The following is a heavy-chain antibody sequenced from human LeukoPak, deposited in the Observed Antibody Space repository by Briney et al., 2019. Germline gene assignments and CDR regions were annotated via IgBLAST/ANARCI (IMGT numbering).Heavy chain of an antibody. J-gene: IGHJ3*02. D-gene: IGHD5-18*01. CDR3: AREDTAMVWEISDAFDI. CDR1: GFTFSNAW. Sequence: GGSLRLSCAASGFTFSNAWMSWVRQAPGKGLEWVGRIKSKTDGGTTDYAAPVKGRFTISRDDSKNTLYLQMNSLRAEDTAVYYCAREDTAMVWEISDAFDIWGQGTMVTVSS. V-gene: IGHV3-15*01. CDR2: IKSKTDGGTT.